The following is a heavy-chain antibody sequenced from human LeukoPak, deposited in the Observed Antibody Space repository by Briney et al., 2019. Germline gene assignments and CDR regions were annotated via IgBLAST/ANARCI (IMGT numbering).Heavy chain of an antibody. CDR1: GGSISSYY. J-gene: IGHJ6*03. V-gene: IGHV4-59*13. CDR3: ARGRGSGPPHHMDV. Sequence: SETLPLTCTVSGGSISSYYWSWIRQPPGKGLEWIGYIYYSGSTNYNPSLKSRVTISVDTSKNQFSLKLSSVTAADTAVYYCARGRGSGPPHHMDVWGKGTTVTVSS. D-gene: IGHD6-19*01. CDR2: IYYSGST.